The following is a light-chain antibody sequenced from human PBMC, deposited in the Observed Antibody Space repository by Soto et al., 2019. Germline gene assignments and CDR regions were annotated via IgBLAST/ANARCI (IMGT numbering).Light chain of an antibody. V-gene: IGLV2-14*01. J-gene: IGLJ1*01. CDR3: SSYTSSSTLGV. CDR1: SSDVGGYNY. CDR2: DVS. Sequence: QSVLTQPASVSGSPGQSITISCTGTSSDVGGYNYVSWYQQHQGKAPKLMIYDVSNRPSGVSNRFSGSKSGNTASLTISGRQAEDQADYYGSSYTSSSTLGVFGTGTKVTVL.